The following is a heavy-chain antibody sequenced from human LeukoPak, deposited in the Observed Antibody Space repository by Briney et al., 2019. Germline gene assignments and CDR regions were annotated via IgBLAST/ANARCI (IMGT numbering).Heavy chain of an antibody. CDR3: ARHTSTGVPAAIPENWFDP. D-gene: IGHD2-2*02. CDR1: GGTVRNYA. CDR2: FIPVFNVV. V-gene: IGHV1-69*13. Sequence: SVKVSCKVSGGTVRNYAISWVRQAPGQGLEWMGGFIPVFNVVTYAQKFQGRVTITADEPTSTVYMELRSLRSDDTAVYYCARHTSTGVPAAIPENWFDPWGQGTLVTVSS. J-gene: IGHJ5*02.